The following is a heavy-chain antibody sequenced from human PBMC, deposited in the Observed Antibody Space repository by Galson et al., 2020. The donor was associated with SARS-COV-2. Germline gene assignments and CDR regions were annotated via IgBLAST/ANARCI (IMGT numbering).Heavy chain of an antibody. V-gene: IGHV1-69*13. D-gene: IGHD1-1*01. CDR3: ARDPSDWTFFDY. CDR1: GGTFSSYA. J-gene: IGHJ4*02. Sequence: SVKVSCKASGGTFSSYAISWVRQAPGQGLEWMGGIIPIFGTANYAQKFQGRVTITADESTSTAYMELSSLRSEDTAVYYCARDPSDWTFFDYWGQGTLVTVSS. CDR2: IIPIFGTA.